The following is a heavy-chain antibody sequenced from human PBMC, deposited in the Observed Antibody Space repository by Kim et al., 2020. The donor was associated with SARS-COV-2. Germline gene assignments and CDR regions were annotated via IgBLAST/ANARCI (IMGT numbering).Heavy chain of an antibody. Sequence: TPSRKTRVTISVDTSENQFALKLSSVTAADTAVYYCARGHYYYGMDVWGQGTTVTVSS. CDR3: ARGHYYYGMDV. J-gene: IGHJ6*02. V-gene: IGHV4-34*01.